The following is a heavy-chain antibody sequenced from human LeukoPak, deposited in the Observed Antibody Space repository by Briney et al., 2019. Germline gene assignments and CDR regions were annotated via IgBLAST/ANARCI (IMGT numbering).Heavy chain of an antibody. V-gene: IGHV4-34*01. CDR3: ASATYYGMDV. CDR2: INHSGST. CDR1: GGSFSGYY. J-gene: IGHJ6*02. Sequence: SETLSLTCAVYGGSFSGYYWSWIRQPPGKGLEWIGEINHSGSTNYNPSLKSRVTMSVDTSKNQFSLKLSSVTAADTAVYYCASATYYGMDVWGQGTTVTVSS.